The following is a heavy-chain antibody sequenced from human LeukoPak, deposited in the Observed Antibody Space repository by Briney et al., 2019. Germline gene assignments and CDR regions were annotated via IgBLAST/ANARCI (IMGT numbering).Heavy chain of an antibody. CDR1: GFTFSSHG. J-gene: IGHJ4*02. D-gene: IGHD3-22*01. CDR3: AKVPSGVTMIVVVITPYFDY. V-gene: IGHV3-23*01. CDR2: ISGSGGST. Sequence: PGGSLRLSCAASGFTFSSHGMSWVRQAPGKGLEWVSAISGSGGSTDYADSVKGRFTISRDNSKNTLYLQMNSLRAEDTAVYYCAKVPSGVTMIVVVITPYFDYWGQGTLVTVSS.